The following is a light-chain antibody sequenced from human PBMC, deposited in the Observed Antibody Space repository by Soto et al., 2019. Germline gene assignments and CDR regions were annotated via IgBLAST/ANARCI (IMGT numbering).Light chain of an antibody. CDR3: SSYTTISTYV. V-gene: IGLV1-40*01. CDR1: SSNIGAGYN. J-gene: IGLJ1*01. Sequence: QSVLTQPPSVSGAPGQRVTISCTGSSSNIGAGYNVHWYQQLPGTDPKLLIYGNNNRPSGVPDRFSGFKSGNSASLTISGLHAEDEADYYCSSYTTISTYVFGTGTKVTVL. CDR2: GNN.